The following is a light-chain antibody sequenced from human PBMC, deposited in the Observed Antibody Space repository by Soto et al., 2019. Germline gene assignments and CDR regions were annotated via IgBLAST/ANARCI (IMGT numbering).Light chain of an antibody. CDR2: EVS. CDR3: SSYTSSSTYV. CDR1: SSDVGGYNY. J-gene: IGLJ1*01. Sequence: QSVLTQPASVSGSPGQSITISCTGTSSDVGGYNYVSWYQQHPGKAPKLMIYEVSNRPSGVSNRFSGSKSGNTASLTISGLQAEDEADHYCSSYTSSSTYVFGTGTKGTVL. V-gene: IGLV2-14*01.